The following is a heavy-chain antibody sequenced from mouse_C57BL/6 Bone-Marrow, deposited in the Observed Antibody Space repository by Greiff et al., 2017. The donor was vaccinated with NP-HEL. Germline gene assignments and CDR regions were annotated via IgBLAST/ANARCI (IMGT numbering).Heavy chain of an antibody. CDR2: IDPSDSYT. J-gene: IGHJ3*01. D-gene: IGHD2-3*01. Sequence: QVQLKQPGAELVKPGASVKLSCKAPGYTFTSYWMQWVKQRPGQGLEWIGEIDPSDSYTNYNQKFKGKATLTVDTSSSTAYMQLSSLTSEDSAVYYCARGWLLGNAWFAYWGQGTLVTVSA. CDR3: ARGWLLGNAWFAY. CDR1: GYTFTSYW. V-gene: IGHV1-50*01.